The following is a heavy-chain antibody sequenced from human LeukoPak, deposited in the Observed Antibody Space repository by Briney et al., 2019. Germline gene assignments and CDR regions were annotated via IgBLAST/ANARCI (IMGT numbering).Heavy chain of an antibody. CDR3: ARASASPTNSNSYYFETTKKNAFDI. CDR1: GYTFTSYG. J-gene: IGHJ3*02. CDR2: ISAYNGNT. V-gene: IGHV1-18*01. Sequence: ASVKVSCKASGYTFTSYGISWVRQAPGQGLEWMGWISAYNGNTNYAQKLQGRVTMTTDTSTRTAYMELRSLSSDDTAMYYCARASASPTNSNSYYFETTKKNAFDIWGHGTMVTVSS. D-gene: IGHD3-22*01.